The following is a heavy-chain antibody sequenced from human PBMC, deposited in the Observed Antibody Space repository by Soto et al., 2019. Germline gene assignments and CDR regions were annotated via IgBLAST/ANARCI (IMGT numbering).Heavy chain of an antibody. J-gene: IGHJ4*02. CDR1: GGSISSYY. CDR3: ARAPNYYFDY. CDR2: IYYSGST. V-gene: IGHV4-59*01. D-gene: IGHD2-8*01. Sequence: PSETLSLTCTVSGGSISSYYWSWIRQPPGKGLEWIGYIYYSGSTNYNPSLNSRVTISVDTSKNQFSLKLSSVTAADTAVYYCARAPNYYFDYWGQGTLVTVSS.